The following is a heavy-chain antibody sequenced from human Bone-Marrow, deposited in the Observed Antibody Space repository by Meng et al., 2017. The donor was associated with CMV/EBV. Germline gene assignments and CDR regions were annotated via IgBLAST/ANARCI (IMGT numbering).Heavy chain of an antibody. V-gene: IGHV4-34*08. Sequence: SETLSLTCAVYGGTFSGYYWSWIRQAPGKGLEWIGEINHSGSTNYNPSLKSRVTISVDTSKNQFSLKLSSVTAADTAVYYCALRKWLPRRKYNWFDPWGQGTLVTVSS. CDR2: INHSGST. D-gene: IGHD3-22*01. CDR1: GGTFSGYY. CDR3: ALRKWLPRRKYNWFDP. J-gene: IGHJ5*02.